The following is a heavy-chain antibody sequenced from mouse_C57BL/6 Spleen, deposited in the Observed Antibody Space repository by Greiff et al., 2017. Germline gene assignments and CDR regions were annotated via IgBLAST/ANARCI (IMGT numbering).Heavy chain of an antibody. V-gene: IGHV1-62-3*01. Sequence: QVQLQQPGAELVKPGASVKLSCKASGYTFTSYWMHWVKQRPGRGLEWIGRIDPNSGGTKYNEKFKGKATLTVEKSSSTVYLELSRLTSDDSAVYYCARGYGAMDYWGQGTSVTVSS. D-gene: IGHD1-1*01. J-gene: IGHJ4*01. CDR1: GYTFTSYW. CDR3: ARGYGAMDY. CDR2: IDPNSGGT.